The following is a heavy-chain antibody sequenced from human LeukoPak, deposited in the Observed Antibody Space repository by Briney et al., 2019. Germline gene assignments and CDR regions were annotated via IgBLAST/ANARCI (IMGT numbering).Heavy chain of an antibody. CDR2: IWYDETKR. CDR3: ARGRGMITVTTAPFFDY. CDR1: GFIFSDYC. J-gene: IGHJ4*02. Sequence: PGGSLRLFCAASGFIFSDYCMHWARQAPGKGLEWVADIWYDETKRYYVDSVKGRFTISRDNSKNTLFLQMHSLRAEDTAAYYCARGRGMITVTTAPFFDYWGQGTLVTVSS. D-gene: IGHD4-11*01. V-gene: IGHV3-33*01.